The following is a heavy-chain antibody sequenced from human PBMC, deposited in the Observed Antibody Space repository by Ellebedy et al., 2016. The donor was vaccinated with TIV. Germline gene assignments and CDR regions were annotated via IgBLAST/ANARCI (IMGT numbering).Heavy chain of an antibody. CDR3: ARGGYGWDY. J-gene: IGHJ4*02. Sequence: GESLKISCAASGFSVSGHFMSWVRQAPGKGLEWVSVIYSGGSTYYADSVKGRFTISRDNSKNTLYLQMNSLRAEDTAVYYCARGGYGWDYWGQGTLVTVSS. CDR2: IYSGGST. CDR1: GFSVSGHF. D-gene: IGHD3-10*01. V-gene: IGHV3-66*01.